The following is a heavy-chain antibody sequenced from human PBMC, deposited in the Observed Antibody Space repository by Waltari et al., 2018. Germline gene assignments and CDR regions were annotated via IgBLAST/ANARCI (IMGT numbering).Heavy chain of an antibody. CDR1: GGSISSGSYY. Sequence: QVQLQESGPGLVKPSQTLSLTCTVPGGSISSGSYYWSWIRQPAGKGLEWIGYIYTSGSTNYNPSLKSRVTISVDTSKNQFSLKLSSVTAADTAVYYCARKGYSSSSGDYWGQGTLVTVSS. J-gene: IGHJ4*02. D-gene: IGHD6-6*01. CDR3: ARKGYSSSSGDY. V-gene: IGHV4-61*09. CDR2: IYTSGST.